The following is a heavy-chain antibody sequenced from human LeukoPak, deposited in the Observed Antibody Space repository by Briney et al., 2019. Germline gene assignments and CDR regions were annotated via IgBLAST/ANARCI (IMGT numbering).Heavy chain of an antibody. CDR3: ARDHNYAFDN. D-gene: IGHD1-1*01. Sequence: GGSLRLSCTASGFPFSDYIMNWVRQAPGKGLEWISYIGISSGNTKYADSVKGRFTISADNARNSLYLQMNSLRVEDTAVYYCARDHNYAFDNWGQGTLVSVSS. V-gene: IGHV3-48*04. CDR2: IGISSGNT. CDR1: GFPFSDYI. J-gene: IGHJ4*02.